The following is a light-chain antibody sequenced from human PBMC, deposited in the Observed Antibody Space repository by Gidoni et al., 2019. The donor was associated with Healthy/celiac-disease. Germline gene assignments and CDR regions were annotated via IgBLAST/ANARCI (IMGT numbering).Light chain of an antibody. CDR2: WAS. Sequence: DIVMTQFPDSLAVSLGERATINCKSSQSVLYSSNNKNYLAWYQQKPGQPPKLLIYWASTRESGVPDRFSGSGSGTDFTLTISSLQAEDVAVYYCQQYYSTPRTFXQXTKVEIK. J-gene: IGKJ1*01. CDR1: QSVLYSSNNKNY. CDR3: QQYYSTPRT. V-gene: IGKV4-1*01.